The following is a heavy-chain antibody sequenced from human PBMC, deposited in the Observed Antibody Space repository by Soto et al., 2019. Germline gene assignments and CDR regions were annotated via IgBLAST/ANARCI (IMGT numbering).Heavy chain of an antibody. Sequence: EVQLVESGGGLVQPGGSLRLSCAASGFSLYNYAMDWFRQAPGQGLEWVSYISLSSANIHYADSVRGRFTVSRDNAKNSLYLHMNRLRAEETAVYYCVRDASGGNEWGRYVDLWGRGTMVTVSS. J-gene: IGHJ2*01. CDR2: ISLSSANI. CDR3: VRDASGGNEWGRYVDL. V-gene: IGHV3-48*01. CDR1: GFSLYNYA. D-gene: IGHD1-1*01.